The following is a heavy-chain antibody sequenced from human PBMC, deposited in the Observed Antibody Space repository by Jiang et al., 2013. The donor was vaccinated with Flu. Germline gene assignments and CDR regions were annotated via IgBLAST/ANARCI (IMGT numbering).Heavy chain of an antibody. J-gene: IGHJ4*02. CDR1: GFTFSSYA. Sequence: VQLLESGGGVVQPGRSLRLSCAASGFTFSSYAMHWVRQAPGKGLEWVAVISYDGSNKYYADSVKGRFTISRDNSKNTLYLQMNSLRAEDTAVYYCAREQWGXYCSGGSCYYFDLLGQGTWSPSPQ. V-gene: IGHV3-30-3*01. CDR3: AREQWGXYCSGGSCYYFDL. CDR2: ISYDGSNK. D-gene: IGHD2-15*01.